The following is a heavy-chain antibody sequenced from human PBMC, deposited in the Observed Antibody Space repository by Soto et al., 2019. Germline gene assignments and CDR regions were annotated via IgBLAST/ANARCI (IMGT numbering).Heavy chain of an antibody. Sequence: QVQLQQWGAGLLKPSETLSLTCAVYGGSFSGYYWSWIRQPPGKGLEWIGEINHSGSTNYNPSLKSRVTISVDTSKNQFSLKLSSVPAADTAVYYCARGRDIVVVPAAIERAFDYWGQGTLVTVSS. V-gene: IGHV4-34*01. J-gene: IGHJ4*02. CDR2: INHSGST. CDR3: ARGRDIVVVPAAIERAFDY. D-gene: IGHD2-2*02. CDR1: GGSFSGYY.